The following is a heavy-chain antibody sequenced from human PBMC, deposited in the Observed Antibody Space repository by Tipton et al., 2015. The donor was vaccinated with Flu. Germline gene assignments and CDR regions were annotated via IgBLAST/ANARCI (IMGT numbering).Heavy chain of an antibody. CDR3: ARGPNYDFWSSYSKYYYYYGMDV. D-gene: IGHD3-3*01. V-gene: IGHV4-34*01. CDR2: VNHSGST. J-gene: IGHJ6*02. CDR1: GGSLSSYY. Sequence: TLSLTCGVFGGSLSSYYWSWVRQSPGKGLEWIGEVNHSGSTNCNPSLKSRVTISVGTSKNQFSLKLSSVTAADTAVYYCARGPNYDFWSSYSKYYYYYGMDVWGQGTTVTVSS.